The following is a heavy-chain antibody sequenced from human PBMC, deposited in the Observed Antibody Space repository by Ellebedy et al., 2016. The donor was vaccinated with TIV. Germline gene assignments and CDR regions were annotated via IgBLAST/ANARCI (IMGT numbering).Heavy chain of an antibody. Sequence: GESLKISXSASGFTFRDYSMHWVRQAPGKGLEHVSAVTSNADTTYYADSVKGRVTISRDNAKSSLYLQMNSLRADDTALYYCARWPYGGDQGGYWYFDLWGRGTLVTVSS. V-gene: IGHV3-64*04. CDR3: ARWPYGGDQGGYWYFDL. D-gene: IGHD4-23*01. J-gene: IGHJ2*01. CDR2: VTSNADTT. CDR1: GFTFRDYS.